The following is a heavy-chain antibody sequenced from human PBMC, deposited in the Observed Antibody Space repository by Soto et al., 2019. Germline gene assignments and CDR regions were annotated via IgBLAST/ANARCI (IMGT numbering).Heavy chain of an antibody. Sequence: GASVKVSCKASGYTFTSYGISWVRQAPGQGLEWMGWISAYNGNTNYAQKLQGRVTMTTDTSTSTAYMELRSLRSDDTAVYYCARDRLADYYGSGSSVPDYWGQGTLVTVSS. CDR2: ISAYNGNT. D-gene: IGHD3-10*01. CDR3: ARDRLADYYGSGSSVPDY. J-gene: IGHJ4*02. CDR1: GYTFTSYG. V-gene: IGHV1-18*04.